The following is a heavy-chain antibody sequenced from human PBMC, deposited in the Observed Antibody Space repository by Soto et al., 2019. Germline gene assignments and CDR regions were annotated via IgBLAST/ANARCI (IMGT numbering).Heavy chain of an antibody. J-gene: IGHJ6*02. CDR1: GFTFSSYG. D-gene: IGHD3-16*01. V-gene: IGHV3-33*01. CDR2: IWYDGSNK. Sequence: GGSLRLSCAASGFTFSSYGMHWVRQAPGKGLEWVAVIWYDGSNKYYADSVKGRFTISRDNSKNTLYLQMNSLGAEDTAVYYCASVIKGGPPPRPDYYYGMDVWGQGTTVTVSS. CDR3: ASVIKGGPPPRPDYYYGMDV.